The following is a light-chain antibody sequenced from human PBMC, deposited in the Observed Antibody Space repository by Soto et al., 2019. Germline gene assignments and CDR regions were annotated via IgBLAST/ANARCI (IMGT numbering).Light chain of an antibody. J-gene: IGKJ5*01. V-gene: IGKV3-20*01. CDR1: QSVSSSY. CDR2: GAS. Sequence: EIVLTQSPGTLSLSPGERATLSCRASQSVSSSYLAWYQQKPGQSPRLLIYGASSRATGIPDRLSGSGSGTDFTLTISRLEPEDFAVYYCQQFGSSSISFGQGTRLESK. CDR3: QQFGSSSIS.